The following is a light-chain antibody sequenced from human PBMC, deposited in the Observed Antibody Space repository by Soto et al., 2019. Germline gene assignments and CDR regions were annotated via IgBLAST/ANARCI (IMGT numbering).Light chain of an antibody. Sequence: EIVLTQSPGTLSLSPGERATLSCRASQSADSTYLAWYQQRPGQAPRLLIYGASSRATGIPDMFSGSGSGTDFTLTISRLEPEDFAVYYCQLYGKSPTWTFGQGTKVEIK. V-gene: IGKV3-20*01. CDR1: QSADSTY. CDR2: GAS. J-gene: IGKJ1*01. CDR3: QLYGKSPTWT.